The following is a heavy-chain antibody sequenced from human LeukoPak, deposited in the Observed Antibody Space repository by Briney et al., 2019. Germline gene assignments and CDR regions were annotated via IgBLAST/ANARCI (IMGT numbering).Heavy chain of an antibody. CDR2: IIPIFGTA. V-gene: IGHV1-69*13. CDR1: GGTFSSYA. CDR3: ARYITVGATYQHFDY. D-gene: IGHD1-26*01. Sequence: SVKVSCKASGGTFSSYAISWVRQAPGQGLEWMGGIIPIFGTANYAQKFQGRVTVTADESTSTAYMELSRLRSDDTAVYYCARYITVGATYQHFDYWGQGTLVTVSS. J-gene: IGHJ4*02.